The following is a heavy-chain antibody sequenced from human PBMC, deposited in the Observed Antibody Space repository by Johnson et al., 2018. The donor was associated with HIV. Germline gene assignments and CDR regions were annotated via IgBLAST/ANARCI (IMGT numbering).Heavy chain of an antibody. CDR3: AKGRRDVWSGADAFDI. CDR2: ISYDGSNK. CDR1: GFTFSSYA. J-gene: IGHJ3*02. D-gene: IGHD3-3*01. V-gene: IGHV3-30*04. Sequence: QVQLVESGGGVVRPGRSLRLSCAASGFTFSSYAMHWVRQAPGKGLEWVAVISYDGSNKYYADSVKGRFTISRDNSKNTLYLQMNGLRAEDTAVDYCAKGRRDVWSGADAFDIWGQGTLVTVSS.